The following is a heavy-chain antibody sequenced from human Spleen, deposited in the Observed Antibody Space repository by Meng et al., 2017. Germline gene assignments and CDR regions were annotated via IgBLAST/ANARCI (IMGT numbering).Heavy chain of an antibody. Sequence: ASVKVSRKASGYTFTSYGISWVRQAPGQGLEWMGWITAYNGNTNYAQKLQGRVTMTTDKCTSTAYMELRGLRSDDTAVDYGARTHYDSSGDGGYWGQGTLVTVSS. CDR1: GYTFTSYG. J-gene: IGHJ4*02. D-gene: IGHD3-22*01. V-gene: IGHV1-18*01. CDR2: ITAYNGNT. CDR3: ARTHYDSSGDGGY.